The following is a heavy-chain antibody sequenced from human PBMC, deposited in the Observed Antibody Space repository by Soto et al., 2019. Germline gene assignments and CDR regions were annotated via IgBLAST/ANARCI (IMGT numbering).Heavy chain of an antibody. V-gene: IGHV3-33*01. CDR3: ARDGSGSGSYYNVGPPSDY. CDR2: IWYDGSNK. D-gene: IGHD3-10*01. J-gene: IGHJ4*02. Sequence: QVQLVESGGGVVQPGRSLRLSCAASGFTFSSYGMHWVRQAPGKGLEWVAVIWYDGSNKYYADSVKGRFTISRDNSKNTLYLQMNSLRAEDTAVYYCARDGSGSGSYYNVGPPSDYWGQGTLVTVSS. CDR1: GFTFSSYG.